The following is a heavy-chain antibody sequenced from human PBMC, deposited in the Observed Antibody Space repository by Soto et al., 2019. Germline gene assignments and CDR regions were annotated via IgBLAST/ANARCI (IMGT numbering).Heavy chain of an antibody. V-gene: IGHV4-59*08. CDR2: IYSSGST. Sequence: PSETLSLTCTVSGGSISNSYWSWIRQSPEKGLEWIGYIYSSGSTNYNPSLNSRVTISVDASKNQFSLKLSSLSAADTAVYYCARLYGLDAFDIWGQGTMVTVSS. J-gene: IGHJ3*02. D-gene: IGHD3-16*02. CDR3: ARLYGLDAFDI. CDR1: GGSISNSY.